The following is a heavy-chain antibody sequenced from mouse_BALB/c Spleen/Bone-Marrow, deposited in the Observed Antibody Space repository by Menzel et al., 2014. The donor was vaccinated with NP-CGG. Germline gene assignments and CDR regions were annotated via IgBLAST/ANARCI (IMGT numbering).Heavy chain of an antibody. CDR3: AGSTPLAY. V-gene: IGHV1-80*01. J-gene: IGHJ3*01. CDR1: GYAFSPSW. D-gene: IGHD1-1*01. Sequence: QVQLKESGAELVRPGSSVKISCKASGYAFSPSWMNWVKQRPGQGLEWIGQIYPGDDDTNYSGKFKGRATLTADKSSGTAYMQLSSLTSEDSAVYFCAGSTPLAYWGQGTLVTVSA. CDR2: IYPGDDDT.